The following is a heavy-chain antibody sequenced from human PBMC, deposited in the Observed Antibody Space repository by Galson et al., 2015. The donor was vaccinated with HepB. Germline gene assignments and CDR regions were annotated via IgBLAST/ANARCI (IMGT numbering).Heavy chain of an antibody. CDR2: ISGSGGST. CDR3: AKEGEAVSFLWFGELDY. CDR1: GFTFSSYA. Sequence: SLRLSCAASGFTFSSYAMSWVRQAPGKGLEWVSGISGSGGSTYYADPVKGRFTISRDNSKNTLYLQMNSLRAEDTAVYYCAKEGEAVSFLWFGELDYWGQGTLVTVSS. V-gene: IGHV3-23*01. J-gene: IGHJ4*02. D-gene: IGHD3-10*01.